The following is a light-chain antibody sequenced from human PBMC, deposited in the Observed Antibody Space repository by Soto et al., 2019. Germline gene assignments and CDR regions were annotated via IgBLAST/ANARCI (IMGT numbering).Light chain of an antibody. CDR3: QQYYNWWWT. Sequence: EILMTQSPATLSVSPGERDTLSCRASQSVSSNLAWYQHKPGQVPRLLFYGASTRVTGIPARFSGSRSGTEFSLTISRLQSEDFSVYCCQQYYNWWWTFGVGIKV. J-gene: IGKJ1*01. V-gene: IGKV3-15*01. CDR2: GAS. CDR1: QSVSSN.